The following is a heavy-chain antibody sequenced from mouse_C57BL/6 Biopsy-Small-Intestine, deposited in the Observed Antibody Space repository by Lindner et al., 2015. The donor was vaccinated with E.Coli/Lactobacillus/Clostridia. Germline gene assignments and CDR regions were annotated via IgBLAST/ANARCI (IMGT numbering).Heavy chain of an antibody. J-gene: IGHJ2*01. D-gene: IGHD4-1*01. CDR1: IQLSVTM. CDR3: SRGTGRGFDY. V-gene: IGHV5-17*01. Sequence: VQLQESGGGLVEAWRVPETLLCSLWIQLSVTMECTGFVRLQEKGLEWVAYIDSGSTTIYYADTLKGRFTISRDNAKNTLFLQMTSLRSEDTAMYYCSRGTGRGFDYWGQGTTLTVSS. CDR2: IDSGSTTI.